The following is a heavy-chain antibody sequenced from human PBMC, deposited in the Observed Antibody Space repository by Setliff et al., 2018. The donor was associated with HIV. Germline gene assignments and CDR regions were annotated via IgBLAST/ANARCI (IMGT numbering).Heavy chain of an antibody. V-gene: IGHV4-59*01. CDR1: GGSISSDY. D-gene: IGHD3-22*01. CDR2: IYYSGST. Sequence: LSLPCTVSGGSISSDYWSWIRQPPGKGLVWIGYIYYSGSTNYNPSLKSRVTISVATSKNQFSLKLNSVTTADTAVYYCSRSRTSSGYYGVTGYGMDVWGQGTTVTVSS. CDR3: SRSRTSSGYYGVTGYGMDV. J-gene: IGHJ6*02.